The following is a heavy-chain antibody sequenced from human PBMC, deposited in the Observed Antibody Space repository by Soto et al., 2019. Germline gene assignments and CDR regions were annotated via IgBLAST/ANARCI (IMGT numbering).Heavy chain of an antibody. D-gene: IGHD3-10*01. CDR3: ALWGFRDGNKSKNNHGMDV. V-gene: IGHV1-69*01. CDR2: IIPIFGTA. Sequence: QVQLVQSGAEVKKPGSSVKVSCKASGGTFNSYAISWVRQAPGQGLEWMGGIIPIFGTANYAQNFQGRVAITADESTSAAYMQLRSLRSEDTAVYYCALWGFRDGNKSKNNHGMDVWDQGTTVTVSS. CDR1: GGTFNSYA. J-gene: IGHJ6*02.